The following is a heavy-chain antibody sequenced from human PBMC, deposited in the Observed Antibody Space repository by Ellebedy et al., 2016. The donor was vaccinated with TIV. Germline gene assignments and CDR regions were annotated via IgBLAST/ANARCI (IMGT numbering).Heavy chain of an antibody. J-gene: IGHJ4*02. Sequence: GESLKISCAASGFTFSGYYMSWFRQAPGKGPEWVSYISYSGDLMYYADSVKGRFTTSRDNAENSLYLQMNSLRAEDTAVYYCGRLGVIAAAGASDYWGQGTLVIVSS. CDR2: ISYSGDLM. CDR3: GRLGVIAAAGASDY. CDR1: GFTFSGYY. D-gene: IGHD6-13*01. V-gene: IGHV3-11*01.